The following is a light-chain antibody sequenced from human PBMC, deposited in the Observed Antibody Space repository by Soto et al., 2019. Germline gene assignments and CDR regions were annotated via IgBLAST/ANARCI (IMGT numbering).Light chain of an antibody. CDR3: SSYTTSNTRQIV. CDR1: SSDVGSYNL. Sequence: QSALTQPASVSVSPGQSITISCTGTSSDVGSYNLVSWYQHHPGKAPKLIIYDVTNRPSGVSNPFSGSKSGNTASLTISGLQPEDEADYYCSSYTTSNTRQIVFGTGTKVTVL. J-gene: IGLJ1*01. CDR2: DVT. V-gene: IGLV2-14*02.